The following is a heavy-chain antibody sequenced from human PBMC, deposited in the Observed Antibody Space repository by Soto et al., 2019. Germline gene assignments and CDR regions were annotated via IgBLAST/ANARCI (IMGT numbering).Heavy chain of an antibody. CDR2: IIPIFGTA. D-gene: IGHD1-7*01. V-gene: IGHV1-69*12. J-gene: IGHJ6*02. CDR1: GGTFSSYA. CDR3: ASVLELHYYYGMDV. Sequence: QVQLVQSGAEVKKPGSSVKVSCKASGGTFSSYAISWVRQAPGQGLEWMGGIIPIFGTANYAQKFQGRVTITADESTRAAYMALSSLRSEDTAGYYCASVLELHYYYGMDVWGQGTTVTVSS.